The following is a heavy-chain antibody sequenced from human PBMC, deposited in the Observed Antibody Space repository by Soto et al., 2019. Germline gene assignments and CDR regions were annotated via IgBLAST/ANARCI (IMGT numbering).Heavy chain of an antibody. Sequence: PRMCXRLSWSSGVCSFIGYPSSWFRHAPGKGMELVSGISESCSNTYYADSAKGRFTIYRDNSKTTLYMHMNSLRVEGTPLYYCVQHGDLGNIITVINRFQYRGQRTLV. V-gene: IGHV3-23*01. CDR1: VCSFIGYP. CDR3: VQHGDLGNIITVINRFQY. CDR2: ISESCSNT. J-gene: IGHJ4*02. D-gene: IGHD3-10*01.